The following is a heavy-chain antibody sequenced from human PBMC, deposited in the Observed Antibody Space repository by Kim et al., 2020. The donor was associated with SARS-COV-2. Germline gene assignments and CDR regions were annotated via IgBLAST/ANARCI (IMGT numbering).Heavy chain of an antibody. CDR3: ARGRAAADY. J-gene: IGHJ4*02. CDR2: INHSGST. CDR1: GGSFSGYY. Sequence: SETLSLTCAVYGGSFSGYYWSWIRQPPGKGLEWIGEINHSGSTNYNPSLKSRVTISVDTSKNQFSLKLSSVTAADTAVYYCARGRAAADYWGQGTLVTVSS. D-gene: IGHD6-13*01. V-gene: IGHV4-34*01.